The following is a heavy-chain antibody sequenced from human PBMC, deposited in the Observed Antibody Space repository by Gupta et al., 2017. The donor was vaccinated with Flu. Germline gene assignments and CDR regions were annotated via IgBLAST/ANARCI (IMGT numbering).Heavy chain of an antibody. Sequence: FSDYYRSWIRQAPGKGRQWVSYISSSRSTIYYADSVKGRFTISRDDAKQSLYLEMNSLRAEDTAVYYCARVFRGYYYVDARGKGTTVTVSS. V-gene: IGHV3-11*01. J-gene: IGHJ6*03. CDR1: FSDYY. CDR3: ARVFRGYYYVDA. CDR2: ISSSRSTI.